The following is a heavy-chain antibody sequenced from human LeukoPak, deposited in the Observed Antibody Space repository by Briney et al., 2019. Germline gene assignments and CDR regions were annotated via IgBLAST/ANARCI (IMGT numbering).Heavy chain of an antibody. J-gene: IGHJ4*02. CDR3: ARSKDNRGYDVRHLDY. Sequence: ASVKVSCKTAGFTFTGYYMHWVRQAPGQGLEWMGMINPNGGHTDYAQNLQGRVTMTRDMSTSTVYMELSSLRSEDTAVFYCARSKDNRGYDVRHLDYWGQGTLVTVSS. V-gene: IGHV1-46*01. D-gene: IGHD1-14*01. CDR1: GFTFTGYY. CDR2: INPNGGHT.